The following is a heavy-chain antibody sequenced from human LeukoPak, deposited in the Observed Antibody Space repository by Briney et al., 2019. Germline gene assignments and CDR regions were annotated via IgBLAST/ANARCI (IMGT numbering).Heavy chain of an antibody. CDR1: GGSISSSSYY. D-gene: IGHD6-13*01. CDR2: IYYSGST. J-gene: IGHJ5*02. CDR3: ARAYSSSWGGSDNWFDP. Sequence: PSETLSLTCTVSGGSISSSSYYWGWIRQPPGRGLEWIGSIYYSGSTYYNPSLKSRVTISVDTSKNQFSLKLSSVTAADTAVYYCARAYSSSWGGSDNWFDPWGQGTLVTVSS. V-gene: IGHV4-39*07.